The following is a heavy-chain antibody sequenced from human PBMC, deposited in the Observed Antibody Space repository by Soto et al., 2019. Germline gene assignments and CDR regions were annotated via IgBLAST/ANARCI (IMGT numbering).Heavy chain of an antibody. CDR3: ARDSPPMTTVTTSSAFDI. J-gene: IGHJ3*02. CDR1: GYTFTSYY. D-gene: IGHD4-17*01. V-gene: IGHV1-46*01. CDR2: INPSGGST. Sequence: QVQLVQSGAEVKKPGASVKVSCKASGYTFTSYYMHWVRQAPGQGLEWMGIINPSGGSTSYAQKFQGRVTMTRDTSTSTVYMELSSLGSEDTAVYYCARDSPPMTTVTTSSAFDIWGQGTMVTVSS.